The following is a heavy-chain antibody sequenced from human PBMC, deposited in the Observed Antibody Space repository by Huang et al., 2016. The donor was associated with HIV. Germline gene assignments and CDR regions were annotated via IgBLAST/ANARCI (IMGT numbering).Heavy chain of an antibody. D-gene: IGHD4-17*01. CDR2: INHSGTT. J-gene: IGHJ4*02. V-gene: IGHV4-34*01. CDR3: ARTLWKYGDYGYFDS. Sequence: HVQLQQWGAGLLKPSETLSLTCAVNGGSFSDYYWTWIRQSPGKGLEWIGEINHSGTTNYNPSLKSRVTMSIDRYRRQFSLKVKSVTAADTAIYYCARTLWKYGDYGYFDSWGQGALVTVSS. CDR1: GGSFSDYY.